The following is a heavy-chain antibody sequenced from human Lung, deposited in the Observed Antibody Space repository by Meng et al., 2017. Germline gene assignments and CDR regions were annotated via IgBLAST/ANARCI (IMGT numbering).Heavy chain of an antibody. J-gene: IGHJ5*02. D-gene: IGHD4-17*01. CDR1: GYTFTRHW. Sequence: QVQLVQAGAEVKNPGASAKDSGKESGYTFTRHWMHWVRQAPGQGLEWMGIINPSDGYTMYEQKFQDRITITGDTSTGTVYMELSGLRSEDTAVYYCTRDHSTADVTVWWFDPWGQGTLVTVSS. CDR3: TRDHSTADVTVWWFDP. CDR2: INPSDGYT. V-gene: IGHV1-46*01.